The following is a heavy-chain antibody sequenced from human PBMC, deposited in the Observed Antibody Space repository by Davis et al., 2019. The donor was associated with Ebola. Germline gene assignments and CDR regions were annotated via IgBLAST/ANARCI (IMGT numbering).Heavy chain of an antibody. D-gene: IGHD1-26*01. CDR2: ISGSGGST. J-gene: IGHJ4*02. CDR3: SRELLGY. Sequence: GESLKISCAASGFTFSSYAMSWVRQAPGKGLEWVSAISGSGGSTYYADSVKGRFTISRDNSKNTLYLQMNSLKTEDTAVYYCSRELLGYWGQGTLVTVSS. V-gene: IGHV3-23*01. CDR1: GFTFSSYA.